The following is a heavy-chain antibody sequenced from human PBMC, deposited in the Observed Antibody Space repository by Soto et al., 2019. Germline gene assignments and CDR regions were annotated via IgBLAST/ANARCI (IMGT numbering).Heavy chain of an antibody. CDR1: GFTFSSYS. CDR3: ARDRGQWLRFGDFYYFEY. J-gene: IGHJ4*02. V-gene: IGHV3-48*01. CDR2: ISSSSSTI. Sequence: GGSLRLPCAASGFTFSSYSMNWVRQAPGKGLEWVSYISSSSSTIYYADSVKGRFTISRDNAKNSLYVQMNSLRAEDTAVYYCARDRGQWLRFGDFYYFEYWGQGTLVTVSS. D-gene: IGHD5-12*01.